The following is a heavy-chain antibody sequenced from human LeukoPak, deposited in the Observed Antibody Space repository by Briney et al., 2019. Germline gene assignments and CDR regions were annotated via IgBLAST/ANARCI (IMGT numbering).Heavy chain of an antibody. CDR2: ISYDGSNK. CDR3: ARAPVNYDFWSGYYYFDY. Sequence: GGSLRLSCAASGFTFSSYAMHWVRQAPGKGLEWVAVISYDGSNKYYADSVKGRFTISRDSSKNTLYLQMNSLRAEDTAVYYCARAPVNYDFWSGYYYFDYWGQGTLVTVSS. V-gene: IGHV3-30*04. D-gene: IGHD3-3*01. CDR1: GFTFSSYA. J-gene: IGHJ4*02.